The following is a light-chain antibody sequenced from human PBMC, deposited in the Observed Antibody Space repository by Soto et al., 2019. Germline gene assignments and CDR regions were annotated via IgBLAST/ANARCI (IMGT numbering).Light chain of an antibody. V-gene: IGLV2-8*02. CDR1: SRDVGGYNY. Sequence: QSALTQPPAASRSLGQSVTISCTGTSRDVGGYNYVAWYQQPPGKAPKVLIYEVTKRPSGVPDRFSGSKSGNTASLTVSGLQAEDEADYYCSSYAGSNNNYVFGTGTKVTVL. CDR3: SSYAGSNNNYV. J-gene: IGLJ1*01. CDR2: EVT.